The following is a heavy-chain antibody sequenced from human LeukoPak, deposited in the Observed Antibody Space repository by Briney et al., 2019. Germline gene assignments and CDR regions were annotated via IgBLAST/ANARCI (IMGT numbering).Heavy chain of an antibody. D-gene: IGHD2-15*01. CDR1: GGSISNSIYY. CDR3: ARRGRGTSGYLDY. CDR2: IYHSEST. Sequence: SSETLFLTCTVSGGSISNSIYYWDWIRQPPGKGLEWIGSIYHSESTYYNPSLKSRVTISVDTSKKQFSLKLTSVTAADTAVYYCARRGRGTSGYLDYWGQGTLVTVSS. J-gene: IGHJ4*02. V-gene: IGHV4-39*01.